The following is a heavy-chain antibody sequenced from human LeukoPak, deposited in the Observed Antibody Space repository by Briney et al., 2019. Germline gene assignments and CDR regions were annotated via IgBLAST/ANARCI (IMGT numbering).Heavy chain of an antibody. J-gene: IGHJ4*02. CDR1: GGSISSSGSY. CDR2: IYYSGST. D-gene: IGHD3-10*01. V-gene: IGHV4-39*01. CDR3: ARGPVRGVIMRSYFDY. Sequence: SETLSLTCTVSGGSISSSGSYWGWIRQPPGRGLEWIVTIYYSGSTYYNPSLKSRVTISVDTSKNQFSLKLSSVTAADTAVYYCARGPVRGVIMRSYFDYWGQGTLVTVSP.